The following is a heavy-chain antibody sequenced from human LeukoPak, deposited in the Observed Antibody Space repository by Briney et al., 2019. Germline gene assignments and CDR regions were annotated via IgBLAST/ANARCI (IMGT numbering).Heavy chain of an antibody. CDR3: ARDYAYYGSGSYEQWFDP. J-gene: IGHJ5*02. Sequence: PGGSLRLSCAASGFTFSSYEMNWVRQAPGKGPEWVSYISSSGSTIHYADSVKGRFTISRDNAKNSLYLQMNSLRAEDTAVYYCARDYAYYGSGSYEQWFDPWGQGTLVTVSS. CDR1: GFTFSSYE. D-gene: IGHD3-10*01. V-gene: IGHV3-48*03. CDR2: ISSSGSTI.